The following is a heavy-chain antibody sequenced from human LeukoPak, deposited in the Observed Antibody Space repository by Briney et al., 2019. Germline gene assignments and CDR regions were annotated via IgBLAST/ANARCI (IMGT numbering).Heavy chain of an antibody. D-gene: IGHD2-15*01. J-gene: IGHJ4*02. V-gene: IGHV3-23*01. CDR2: VSSSGGST. CDR1: GFTFSSSA. CDR3: AKRVFAAAQDYFFDY. Sequence: GGSLRLSCAASGFTFSSSAMSWVRQVPGKGLEWVSAVSSSGGSTFYADSVKGRFTISRDNSKNTLFLQMNSLRAEDTAIYYCAKRVFAAAQDYFFDYWGPGTLVTVSS.